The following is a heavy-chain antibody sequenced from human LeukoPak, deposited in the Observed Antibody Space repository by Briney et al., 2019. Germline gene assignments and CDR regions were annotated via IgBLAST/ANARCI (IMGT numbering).Heavy chain of an antibody. Sequence: SETLSLTCTVSGGSISSYYWSWIRQPPGKGLEWIGYIYYSGSTNYNPSLKSRVTISVDTSKNQFSLKLSSVTAADTAVYYCARRQVITMVRGVQVELPVDIWGQGTMVTVSS. CDR2: IYYSGST. V-gene: IGHV4-59*01. CDR1: GGSISSYY. J-gene: IGHJ3*02. CDR3: ARRQVITMVRGVQVELPVDI. D-gene: IGHD3-10*01.